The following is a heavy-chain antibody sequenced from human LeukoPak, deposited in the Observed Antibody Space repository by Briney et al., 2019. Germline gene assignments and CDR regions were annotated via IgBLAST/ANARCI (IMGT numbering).Heavy chain of an antibody. J-gene: IGHJ5*02. V-gene: IGHV4-4*02. CDR2: IYHSGST. CDR1: GGSISSSNW. D-gene: IGHD3-10*01. Sequence: PSETLSLTCAVSGGSISSSNWWSWVRQPPGKGLEWIGEIYHSGSTNYNPSLKSRVTISVDKSKNQFSLKLSSVTAADTAVYYCAGGASGSYYRWFDPWGQGTLVTVSS. CDR3: AGGASGSYYRWFDP.